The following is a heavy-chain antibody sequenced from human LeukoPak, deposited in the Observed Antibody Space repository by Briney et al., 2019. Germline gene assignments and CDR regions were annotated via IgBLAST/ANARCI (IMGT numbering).Heavy chain of an antibody. J-gene: IGHJ4*02. CDR3: ASNSPTADGYYSFDY. Sequence: GGSLRLSCAASGFTFSSYGMHWVRRAPGKGLEWVAVISYDGSNKYYADSVKGRFTISRDNSKNTLYLQMNSLRAEDTAVYYCASNSPTADGYYSFDYWGQGTLVTASS. CDR2: ISYDGSNK. D-gene: IGHD3-10*01. V-gene: IGHV3-30*03. CDR1: GFTFSSYG.